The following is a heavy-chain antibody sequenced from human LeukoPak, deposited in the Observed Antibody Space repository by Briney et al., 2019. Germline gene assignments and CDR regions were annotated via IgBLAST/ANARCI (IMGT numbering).Heavy chain of an antibody. CDR2: INSDGSNI. CDR1: GFIFSNYY. CDR3: GRGKSPAAVDD. Sequence: PGGSLRLSCAASGFIFSNYYMHWVRHAPGKGLVWVSHINSDGSNINYADSVKGRFTISRDNAKNTLYLQMNSLRVEDTALYYCGRGKSPAAVDDWGQGTLVTVPS. V-gene: IGHV3-74*01. J-gene: IGHJ4*02. D-gene: IGHD2-2*01.